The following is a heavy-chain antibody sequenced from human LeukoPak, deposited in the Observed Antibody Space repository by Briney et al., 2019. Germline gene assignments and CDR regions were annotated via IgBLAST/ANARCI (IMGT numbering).Heavy chain of an antibody. CDR2: LSYGWNT. CDR3: ARLLRGYNFGYDFRSIDY. Sequence: AKTLSFTCTVSGGTMSSSSYYWSWLRQPPARGLEWFGPLSYGWNTYCNSSLNGRVSISVDTSQNKFSLKLTSITAADTSVYYCARLLRGYNFGYDFRSIDYWGQGTLVTVSA. CDR1: GGTMSSSSYY. D-gene: IGHD3-3*01. V-gene: IGHV4-39*01. J-gene: IGHJ4*02.